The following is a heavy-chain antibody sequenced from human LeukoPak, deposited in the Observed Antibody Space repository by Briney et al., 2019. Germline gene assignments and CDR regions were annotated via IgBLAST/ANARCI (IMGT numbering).Heavy chain of an antibody. J-gene: IGHJ6*02. CDR1: GGSISSYY. D-gene: IGHD6-25*01. CDR2: IYYSGST. V-gene: IGHV4-59*08. CDR3: ATSRLGSAPSMDV. Sequence: SETLSLTCTVSGGSISSYYWSWIRQPPGKGLEWIGYIYYSGSTNYNPSLKSRVTISVDTSKNQFSLRLSSVTAADTAVYYCATSRLGSAPSMDVWGQGTTVTVSS.